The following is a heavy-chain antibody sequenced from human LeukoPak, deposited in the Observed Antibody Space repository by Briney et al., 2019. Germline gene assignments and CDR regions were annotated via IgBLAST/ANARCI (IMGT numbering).Heavy chain of an antibody. D-gene: IGHD5-24*01. CDR2: ISYSGST. Sequence: PSETLSLTCTVSGGSVNSGTYYWSWIRQPPGKGLEWIVYISYSGSTNYNPSLKSRVTISVDTSKNQCSLKLSSVTAADTAVYYCARGGRWLQFNYWGQGTLVTVSS. CDR3: ARGGRWLQFNY. J-gene: IGHJ4*02. V-gene: IGHV4-61*01. CDR1: GGSVNSGTYY.